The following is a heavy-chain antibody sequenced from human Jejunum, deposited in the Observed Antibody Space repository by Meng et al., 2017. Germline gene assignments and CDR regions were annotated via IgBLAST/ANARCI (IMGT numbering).Heavy chain of an antibody. D-gene: IGHD4-17*01. CDR2: ISHSGST. CDR3: ARALGAYGDSGFAY. J-gene: IGHJ4*02. CDR1: GGSLKDFY. Sequence: QVQLQQWGGGLLKPSETLSLTCAVSGGSLKDFYWNWIRQPPGKGLEWIGEISHSGSTNYNPSLKSRVTISVDRSQNQLSLKLTSVSGTDTAVYFCARALGAYGDSGFAYWGQGALVTVSS. V-gene: IGHV4-34*01.